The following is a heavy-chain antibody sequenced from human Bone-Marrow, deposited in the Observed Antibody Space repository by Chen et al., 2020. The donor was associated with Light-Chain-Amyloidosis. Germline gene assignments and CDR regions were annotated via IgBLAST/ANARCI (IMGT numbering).Heavy chain of an antibody. V-gene: IGHV5-51*01. J-gene: IGHJ4*02. CDR3: ARRRDGYNFDY. Sequence: EVQLEQSGPEVKKPGESLKISCKGSGYTFPNFWIGWVRQMPGQGLEWMGVMYPDDADARYSPSFEGQVTISADKSITTAYLQWRSLKASDTAMYYCARRRDGYNFDYWGQGTLVTVSS. D-gene: IGHD5-12*01. CDR1: GYTFPNFW. CDR2: MYPDDADA.